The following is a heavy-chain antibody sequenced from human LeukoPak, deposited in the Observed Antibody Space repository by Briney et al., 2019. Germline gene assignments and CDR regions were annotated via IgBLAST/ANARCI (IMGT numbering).Heavy chain of an antibody. CDR1: GFTFSSYP. J-gene: IGHJ4*02. Sequence: GGSLRLSCAASGFTFSSYPLHWVRQAPGKGLDWVAVISHDGKVKYYAGSVQGRFTISRDDSTNTLSLQMNSLRPDDTAIYYCARDLTRGAPDYFDNWGQGTLVTVSS. D-gene: IGHD3-10*01. CDR2: ISHDGKVK. V-gene: IGHV3-30*04. CDR3: ARDLTRGAPDYFDN.